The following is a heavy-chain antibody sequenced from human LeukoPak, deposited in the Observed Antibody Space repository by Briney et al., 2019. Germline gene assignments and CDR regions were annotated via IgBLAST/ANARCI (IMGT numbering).Heavy chain of an antibody. Sequence: PGGSLRLSCAASGFTFSSYGMHWVRQAPGKGLEWVAFIRYDGSNKYYADSVKGRFTISRDNSKNTLYLQMNSLRAEDTAVYYCAKDGDYYDSSGYYCAHYYYYMDVWGKGTTVTVSS. J-gene: IGHJ6*03. V-gene: IGHV3-30*02. CDR1: GFTFSSYG. D-gene: IGHD3-22*01. CDR3: AKDGDYYDSSGYYCAHYYYYMDV. CDR2: IRYDGSNK.